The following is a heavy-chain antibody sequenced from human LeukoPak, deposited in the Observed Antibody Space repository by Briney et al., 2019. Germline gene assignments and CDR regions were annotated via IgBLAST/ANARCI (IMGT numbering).Heavy chain of an antibody. CDR3: VRHDGRGGATMGAFDS. D-gene: IGHD5-12*01. CDR1: AGSFISSSHH. J-gene: IGHJ5*01. V-gene: IGHV4-39*01. CDR2: VYYGRTT. Sequence: SETLSLTCTVSAGSFISSSHHWGWIRQSPGKGLEWIGTVYYGRTTYYNPSLDGRVTISLDTSANHFSLQLNSVTAADTAVYYCVRHDGRGGATMGAFDSWGQGSLVTVSP.